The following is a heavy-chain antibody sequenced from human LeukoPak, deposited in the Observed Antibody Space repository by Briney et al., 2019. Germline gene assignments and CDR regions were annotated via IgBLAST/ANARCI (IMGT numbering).Heavy chain of an antibody. CDR3: ARGGTHYSDPGVDY. V-gene: IGHV3-48*04. J-gene: IGHJ4*02. Sequence: HSGGSLRLSCAASGFTFSSYSMNWARQAPGKGLEWVSYISSSSSTIYYADSVKGRFTISRDNAKNSLYLQMNSLRAEDTAVYYCARGGTHYSDPGVDYWGQGTLVTVSS. D-gene: IGHD4-17*01. CDR2: ISSSSSTI. CDR1: GFTFSSYS.